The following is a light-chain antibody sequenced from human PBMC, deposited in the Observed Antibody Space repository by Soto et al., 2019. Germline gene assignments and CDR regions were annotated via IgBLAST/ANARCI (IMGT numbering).Light chain of an antibody. CDR1: QSISSN. V-gene: IGKV3-15*01. Sequence: DIVVTQSPATLSVSPGERASLSCRTSQSISSNLAWYQQKPGQSPRLLIYGASTRATGIPARFSGSGSGTEFTLTISSLQSEDFAHYYCQPYNDWPTFGQGTKVEIK. CDR3: QPYNDWPT. J-gene: IGKJ1*01. CDR2: GAS.